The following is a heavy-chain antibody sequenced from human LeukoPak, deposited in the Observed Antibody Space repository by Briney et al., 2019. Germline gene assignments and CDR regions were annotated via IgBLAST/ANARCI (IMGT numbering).Heavy chain of an antibody. J-gene: IGHJ4*02. CDR2: ISSSSSYI. CDR3: ASRSGWYGVSEDY. Sequence: GGSLRLSCAASGFTFSSYSMNWVRQAPVKGQEWVSSISSSSSYIYYADSVKGRFTNSRDNAKNSLYLQMNSLRAEDTAVYYCASRSGWYGVSEDYWGQGTLVTVSS. D-gene: IGHD6-19*01. V-gene: IGHV3-21*01. CDR1: GFTFSSYS.